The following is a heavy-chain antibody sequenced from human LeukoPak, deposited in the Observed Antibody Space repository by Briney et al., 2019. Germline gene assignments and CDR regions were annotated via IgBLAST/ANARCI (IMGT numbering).Heavy chain of an antibody. Sequence: GESLKISCKASGYTFTSYGISWVRQAPGQGLEWMGWISAYNGNTNYAQKLQGRVTMTRNTSISTAYMELSSLRSEDTSVYYCARGLQGFDYWGQGTLVTVSS. CDR3: ARGLQGFDY. J-gene: IGHJ4*02. V-gene: IGHV1-18*01. D-gene: IGHD1-1*01. CDR1: GYTFTSYG. CDR2: ISAYNGNT.